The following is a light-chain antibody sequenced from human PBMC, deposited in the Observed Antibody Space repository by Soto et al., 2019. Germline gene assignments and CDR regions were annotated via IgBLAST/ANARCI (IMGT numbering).Light chain of an antibody. CDR1: NSDVGAYNY. CDR3: LSYTSANTRV. J-gene: IGLJ3*02. V-gene: IGLV2-14*01. Sequence: QSALTQPASVSGSPGQSITIPCTGTNSDVGAYNYVSWYQHHPGKAPKLMIYEVNNRPSGVSNRFSGSKSGNTASLTISGLQPEDEADYYCLSYTSANTRVFGGGTKLTVL. CDR2: EVN.